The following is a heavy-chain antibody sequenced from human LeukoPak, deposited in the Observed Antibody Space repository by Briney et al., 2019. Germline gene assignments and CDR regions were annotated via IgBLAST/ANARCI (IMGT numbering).Heavy chain of an antibody. CDR2: IYYSGST. V-gene: IGHV4-59*01. Sequence: PSETLSLTCTVSGGSISSSYWSWIRQPPGKGLEWIGYIYYSGSTNYNPSLKSRLTISVDTSKNQFSLKSSSVTAADTAVYYCARRYCSGGSCFDYWGQGTLVTVSS. D-gene: IGHD2-15*01. CDR1: GGSISSSY. J-gene: IGHJ4*02. CDR3: ARRYCSGGSCFDY.